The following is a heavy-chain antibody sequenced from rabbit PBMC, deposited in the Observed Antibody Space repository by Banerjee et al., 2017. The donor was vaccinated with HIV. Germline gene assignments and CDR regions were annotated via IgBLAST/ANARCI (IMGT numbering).Heavy chain of an antibody. Sequence: QSLEESGGDLVKPGASLTLTCTASGFSFSSRYYMCWVRQAPGKGLEWIACIYAGSSGSTYYATWAKGRFTISKTSSTTVTLQMTSLTAADTATYFCARDHYVGSSLDLWGQGTLVTVS. CDR2: IYAGSSGST. D-gene: IGHD8-1*01. V-gene: IGHV1S40*01. J-gene: IGHJ3*01. CDR3: ARDHYVGSSLDL. CDR1: GFSFSSRYY.